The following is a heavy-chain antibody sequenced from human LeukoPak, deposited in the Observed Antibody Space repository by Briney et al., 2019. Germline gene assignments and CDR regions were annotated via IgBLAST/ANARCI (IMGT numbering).Heavy chain of an antibody. CDR3: ARGRLGPDY. D-gene: IGHD3-9*01. CDR1: GGSFSGYY. CDR2: INHSGST. J-gene: IGHJ4*02. V-gene: IGHV4-34*01. Sequence: SETLSLTCAVYGGSFSGYYWSWIRQPPGKGLEWIGEINHSGSTNYNPSLKSRVTISVDTSKNQFSPKLSSVTAADTAVYYCARGRLGPDYWGQGTLVTVSS.